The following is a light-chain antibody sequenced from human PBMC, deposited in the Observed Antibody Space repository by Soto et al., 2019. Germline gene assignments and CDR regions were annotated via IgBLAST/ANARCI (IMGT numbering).Light chain of an antibody. Sequence: DIQMTQSPSTLSASVGDRVTITCRASQSISSWLAWYQQKPGKAPKLPIYDASSLESGVPSRFSGSGSGTEFTLTISSLQPDDFATYYCQQYNSDSWTLGQGTKVDIK. J-gene: IGKJ1*01. CDR3: QQYNSDSWT. CDR1: QSISSW. CDR2: DAS. V-gene: IGKV1-5*01.